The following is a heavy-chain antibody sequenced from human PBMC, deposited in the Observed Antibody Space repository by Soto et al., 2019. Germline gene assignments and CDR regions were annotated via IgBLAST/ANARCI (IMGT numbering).Heavy chain of an antibody. CDR3: ARAFVGATTSRYYYYYGMDV. J-gene: IGHJ6*02. CDR2: INHSGST. V-gene: IGHV4-34*01. D-gene: IGHD1-26*01. Sequence: PSETLSLTCAVYGGSFSGYYWSWIRQPPGKGLEWIGEINHSGSTNYNPSLKSRVTISVDTSKNQFSLKLSSVTAADTAVYYCARAFVGATTSRYYYYYGMDVWGQGTTVTVSS. CDR1: GGSFSGYY.